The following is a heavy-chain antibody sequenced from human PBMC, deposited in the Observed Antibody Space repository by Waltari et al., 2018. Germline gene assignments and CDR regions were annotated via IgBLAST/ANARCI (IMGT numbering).Heavy chain of an antibody. CDR3: ARASSGHSNNWFDP. J-gene: IGHJ5*02. CDR2: IYQSGST. CDR1: GYSISSGYY. D-gene: IGHD3-22*01. Sequence: QVQLQESGPGLVKPSETLSLTCAVSGYSISSGYYWGWIRPPPGKGLEWIGSIYQSGSTYYNPSLKSRVTISVDTSKNQFSLKLSSVTAADTAVYYCARASSGHSNNWFDPWGQGTLVTVSS. V-gene: IGHV4-38-2*01.